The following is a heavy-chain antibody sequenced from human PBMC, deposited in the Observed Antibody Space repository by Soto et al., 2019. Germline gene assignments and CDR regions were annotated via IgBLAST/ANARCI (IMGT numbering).Heavy chain of an antibody. CDR1: GFTFSSYA. D-gene: IGHD6-19*01. CDR3: ARTPSRVLIAVAGILDY. CDR2: ISYDGSNK. V-gene: IGHV3-30-3*01. J-gene: IGHJ4*02. Sequence: QVQLVESGGGVVQPGRSLRLSCAASGFTFSSYAMYWVRQAPGKGLEWVAVISYDGSNKYYADSVKGRFTISRDNSKNTLYLQMNSLRAEDTAVYYCARTPSRVLIAVAGILDYWGQGTLVTVSS.